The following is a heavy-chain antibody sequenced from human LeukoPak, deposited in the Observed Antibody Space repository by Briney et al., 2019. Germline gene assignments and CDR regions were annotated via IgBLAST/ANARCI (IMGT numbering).Heavy chain of an antibody. Sequence: GGSLRLSCAVAAFSVSGYWMTWVRQAPGKGLEGVANIKQDGSEKNYVDSVKGRFTISRDNAENSLFLQMNSLRVEDTAVYYCAREWQGGIAAAGTRIEGDYWGQGTLVAVSS. CDR3: AREWQGGIAAAGTRIEGDY. D-gene: IGHD6-13*01. V-gene: IGHV3-7*01. CDR2: IKQDGSEK. CDR1: AFSVSGYW. J-gene: IGHJ4*02.